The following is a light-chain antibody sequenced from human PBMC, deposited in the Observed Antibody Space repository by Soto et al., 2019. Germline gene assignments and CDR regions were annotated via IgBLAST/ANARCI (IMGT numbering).Light chain of an antibody. CDR3: QQYDSSPRT. Sequence: IVVTQSPHSLPVTPGEPAAISWRSSHSLLHTNGNNYLHWYLQKPGQSPRLVIYDASSRATGIPDRFSGSGSGTDFILTISRLEPEDFAVYYCQQYDSSPRTFGHGAKVDIK. CDR1: HSLLHTNGNNY. V-gene: IGKV3-20*01. CDR2: DAS. J-gene: IGKJ1*01.